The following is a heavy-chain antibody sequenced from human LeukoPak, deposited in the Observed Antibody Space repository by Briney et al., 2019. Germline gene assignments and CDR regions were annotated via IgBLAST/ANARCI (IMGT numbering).Heavy chain of an antibody. V-gene: IGHV1-18*01. J-gene: IGHJ3*02. CDR3: ARSAAGTPDDAFDM. CDR2: ISAYTGNT. Sequence: ASVKVSCKASGYTFTSYGISWVRQAPGQGLEWMGWISAYTGNTYYAQKFQGRVTMTTDTTTNTAYMELRSLTSDDTAVYYCARSAAGTPDDAFDMWGQGKLVTVSS. D-gene: IGHD6-13*01. CDR1: GYTFTSYG.